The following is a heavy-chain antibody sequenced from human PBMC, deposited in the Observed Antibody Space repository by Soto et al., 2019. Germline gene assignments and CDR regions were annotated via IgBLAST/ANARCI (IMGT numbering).Heavy chain of an antibody. CDR3: AKAPYNWNFVFFS. CDR2: ISGSGGTT. CDR1: GFTFSSYA. D-gene: IGHD1-7*01. J-gene: IGHJ5*02. Sequence: GGSLRLSCAASGFTFSSYAMSWVRQAPGKGLEWVSVISGSGGTTYYPDSVKGRFTISRDNSNNTLYLQMNSLRAEDTAVYYCAKAPYNWNFVFFSWGQGTLVTVSS. V-gene: IGHV3-23*01.